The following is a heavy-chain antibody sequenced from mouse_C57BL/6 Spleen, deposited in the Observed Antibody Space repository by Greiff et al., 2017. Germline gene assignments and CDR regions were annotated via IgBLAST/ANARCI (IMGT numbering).Heavy chain of an antibody. CDR2: IYPGSGST. D-gene: IGHD1-1*01. CDR1: GYTFTSYW. V-gene: IGHV1-55*01. Sequence: QVQLQQPGAELVKPGASVKMSCKASGYTFTSYWITWVKQRPGQGLEWIGDIYPGSGSTNYNEKFKSKATLTVDTSSSTAYMQLSSLTSEDSAVYYCAEWRDGSSPWFACWGEGALVTVSA. J-gene: IGHJ3*01. CDR3: AEWRDGSSPWFAC.